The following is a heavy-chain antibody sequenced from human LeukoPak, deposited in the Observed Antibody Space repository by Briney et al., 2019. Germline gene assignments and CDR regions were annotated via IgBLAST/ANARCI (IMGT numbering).Heavy chain of an antibody. D-gene: IGHD3/OR15-3a*01. Sequence: GGSLRLSCAASGFTLSDYYMSWIRQAPGKGLEWVSYISSSGSTIYYPDSVKGRFTISRDNAKNSLYLQMNSLRAEDTAVYYCARDLDSSAAFDIWGQGTMVTVSS. V-gene: IGHV3-11*01. CDR2: ISSSGSTI. J-gene: IGHJ3*02. CDR1: GFTLSDYY. CDR3: ARDLDSSAAFDI.